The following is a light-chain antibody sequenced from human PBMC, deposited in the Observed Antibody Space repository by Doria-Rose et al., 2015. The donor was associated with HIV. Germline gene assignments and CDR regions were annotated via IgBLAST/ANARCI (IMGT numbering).Light chain of an antibody. CDR1: QSFSSTY. CDR2: DGS. V-gene: IGKV3-20*01. J-gene: IGKJ1*01. Sequence: TQSPGTMSLSPGERATLSCRASQSFSSTYLAWYQQKPGQAPSLLIYDGSTRATGIPDRFSASGSRTDFTLTINRLEPEGFALYYCHQYGTSWTFGQGTKVEI. CDR3: HQYGTSWT.